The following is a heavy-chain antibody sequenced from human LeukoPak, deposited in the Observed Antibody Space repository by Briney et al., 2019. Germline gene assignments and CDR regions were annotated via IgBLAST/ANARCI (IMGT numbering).Heavy chain of an antibody. Sequence: SETLSLTCTVSGGSVSSYYWSWIRQPPGKGLEWIGYIYYSGITNYNPSLKSRVTISVDTSKNQFSLKVRSVTAADTAVYYCARGGYGPNWWFDPWGQGTLVTVSS. V-gene: IGHV4-59*02. J-gene: IGHJ5*02. CDR2: IYYSGIT. CDR3: ARGGYGPNWWFDP. CDR1: GGSVSSYY. D-gene: IGHD1-1*01.